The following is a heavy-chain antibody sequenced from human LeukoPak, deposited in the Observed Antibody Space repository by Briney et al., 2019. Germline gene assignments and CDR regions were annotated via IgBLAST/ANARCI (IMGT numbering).Heavy chain of an antibody. CDR2: VSAYNGNT. D-gene: IGHD2-2*01. CDR1: GYTFTSCG. V-gene: IGHV1-18*01. J-gene: IGHJ1*01. CDR3: ARADEDCSSTSCPPPGRY. Sequence: GASVKVSCKASGYTFTSCGISWVRQAPGQGLEWMGWVSAYNGNTNYAQKLQGRVTMTTATSTSTAYMELRSLRSDDTAVYYCARADEDCSSTSCPPPGRYWGQGTRVAVPS.